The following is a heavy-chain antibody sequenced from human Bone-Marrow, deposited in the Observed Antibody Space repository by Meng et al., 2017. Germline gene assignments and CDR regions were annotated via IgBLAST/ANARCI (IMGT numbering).Heavy chain of an antibody. CDR1: GDNFSSYA. CDR2: IIPIFGTA. J-gene: IGHJ3*02. D-gene: IGHD6-25*01. Sequence: QVQRGQSGAEVKKPGSSVKVSCKASGDNFSSYAISWVRQAPGKGLEWMGGIIPIFGTANYAQKFQGRVTITTDESTSTAYMELSSLRSEDTAVYYCASPGIAAQGPDAFDIWGQGTMVTVSS. CDR3: ASPGIAAQGPDAFDI. V-gene: IGHV1-69*05.